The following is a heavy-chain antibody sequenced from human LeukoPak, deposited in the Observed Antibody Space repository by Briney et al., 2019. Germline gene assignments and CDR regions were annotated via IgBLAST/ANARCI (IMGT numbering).Heavy chain of an antibody. D-gene: IGHD2-2*03. Sequence: QAGGSLRLSCAASGFTFDDYGMSWVRQAPGKGLEWVSAISGSGGRTYYADSVKGRFTISRDNSKNTLYLQMNSLRAEDTALYYCAKDRMDPVNYWGQGTLVTVSS. CDR3: AKDRMDPVNY. CDR1: GFTFDDYG. J-gene: IGHJ4*02. CDR2: ISGSGGRT. V-gene: IGHV3-23*01.